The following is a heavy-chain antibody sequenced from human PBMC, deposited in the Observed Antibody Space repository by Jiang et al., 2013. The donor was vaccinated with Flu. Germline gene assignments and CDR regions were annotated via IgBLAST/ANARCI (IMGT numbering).Heavy chain of an antibody. D-gene: IGHD3-9*01. CDR1: GFPLNNYE. V-gene: IGHV3-48*03. J-gene: IGHJ4*02. CDR2: ISSSGSNI. Sequence: VQLVESGGGLVQPGGSLRLSCEASGFPLNNYEMNWVRQAPGKGLEWVSYISSSGSNIYYAESVRGRFTISRDNAKNSLYLQMNSLRAEDTAVYYCATYYDILTGYPTFDYWGQGTLVTVS. CDR3: ATYYDILTGYPTFDY.